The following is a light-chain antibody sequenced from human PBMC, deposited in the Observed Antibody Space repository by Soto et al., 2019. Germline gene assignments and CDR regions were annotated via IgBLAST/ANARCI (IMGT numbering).Light chain of an antibody. CDR2: GAS. CDR3: QQYRNSPRT. CDR1: QSVSDSY. Sequence: EIVLTQSPGTLSLYPGERATLSCRASQSVSDSYLAWYQQKPGQAPRLLIYGASYRATGIPDRFSGSGSGTDFTLTISSLEPEDFAVYYCQQYRNSPRTFGQGTKVDIK. J-gene: IGKJ1*01. V-gene: IGKV3-20*01.